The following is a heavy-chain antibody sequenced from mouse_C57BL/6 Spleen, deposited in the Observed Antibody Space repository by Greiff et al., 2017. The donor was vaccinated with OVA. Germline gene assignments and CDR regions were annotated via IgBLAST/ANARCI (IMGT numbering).Heavy chain of an antibody. CDR2: ISDGGSYT. Sequence: EVKLVESGGGLVKPGGSLNLSCAASGFTFSSYAMSWVRQTPEKRLEWVATISDGGSYTYYPDNVTGRFTISRDNAKNNLYLQMSHLKSEDTAMYYCAREEDYDYDVKFAYWGQGTLVTVSA. CDR3: AREEDYDYDVKFAY. D-gene: IGHD2-4*01. V-gene: IGHV5-4*01. CDR1: GFTFSSYA. J-gene: IGHJ3*01.